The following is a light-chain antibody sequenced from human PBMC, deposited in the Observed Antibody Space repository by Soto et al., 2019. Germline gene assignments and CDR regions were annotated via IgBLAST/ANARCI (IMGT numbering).Light chain of an antibody. CDR2: DVS. J-gene: IGLJ1*01. Sequence: QSVLTQPASVSGSPGQSITISCTGTSSDVGGYNYVSWYQQHPGRAPKFMIYDVSNRPSGVSNRFSGSKSGNTASLTISGLQAEDEADYYCRSYTTSNTRQIVFGTGTKVPS. V-gene: IGLV2-14*01. CDR1: SSDVGGYNY. CDR3: RSYTTSNTRQIV.